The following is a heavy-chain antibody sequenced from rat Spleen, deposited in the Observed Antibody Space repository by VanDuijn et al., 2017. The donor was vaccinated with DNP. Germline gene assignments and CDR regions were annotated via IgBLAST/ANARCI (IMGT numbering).Heavy chain of an antibody. D-gene: IGHD1-12*02. J-gene: IGHJ4*01. CDR2: MWYDGDT. V-gene: IGHV2-34*01. Sequence: QVQLKESGPGLVQPSETLSLTCTVSGFSLTSYSVNWVRQPSGKGPEWMGRMWYDGDTAYNSGLKSRLNISRDTSKNQVFLKMNSLQTEDTAIYYCARAYHSSYIPFTMFVMDVWGQGASVTVSS. CDR3: ARAYHSSYIPFTMFVMDV. CDR1: GFSLTSYS.